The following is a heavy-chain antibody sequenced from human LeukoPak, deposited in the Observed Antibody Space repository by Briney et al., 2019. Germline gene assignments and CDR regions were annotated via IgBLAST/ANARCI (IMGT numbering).Heavy chain of an antibody. CDR3: AKDLAGGNVPDS. D-gene: IGHD2-8*02. CDR1: GFTFRDYG. J-gene: IGHJ4*02. CDR2: MSFDGSDK. V-gene: IGHV3-30*18. Sequence: GGSLRLSCVGSGFTFRDYGMHWVRQAPGKGLEWVALMSFDGSDKYFADSVKGRFTISRDNSKNTLYLHMSNLRTEDTALYYCAKDLAGGNVPDSWGQGTLVTVYS.